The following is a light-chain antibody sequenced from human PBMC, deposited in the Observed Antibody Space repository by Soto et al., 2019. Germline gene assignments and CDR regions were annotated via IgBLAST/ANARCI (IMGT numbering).Light chain of an antibody. V-gene: IGKV3-20*01. CDR2: GAS. CDR1: QSVSSSY. CDR3: QQYCSSPWT. J-gene: IGKJ1*01. Sequence: EIVLTQSPGTLSLSPGERATLSCRASQSVSSSYLAWYQQKPGQAPRLLIYGASSRATGIPDRFSGSGSGTDFDLTISRLEAEDFALYYCQQYCSSPWTFGQGTKVQIK.